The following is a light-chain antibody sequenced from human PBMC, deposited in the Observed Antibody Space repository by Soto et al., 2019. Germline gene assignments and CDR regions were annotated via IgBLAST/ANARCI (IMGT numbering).Light chain of an antibody. CDR1: QSVSSN. J-gene: IGKJ1*01. CDR3: QQYNNWPLT. CDR2: GAS. Sequence: DIVLTQSPATLSVSPGERATLSCMASQSVSSNLAWYQQKPGQAPRLLIYGASTRATGIPARFSGSGSGTECTLTISSLQSEDVAVYYCQQYNNWPLTFGQGTKVDIK. V-gene: IGKV3-15*01.